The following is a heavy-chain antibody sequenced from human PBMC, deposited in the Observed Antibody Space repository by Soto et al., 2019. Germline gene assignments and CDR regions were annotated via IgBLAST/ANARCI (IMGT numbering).Heavy chain of an antibody. Sequence: QVQLQQWGAGLLKPSETLSLTCAVYGGSFSGYYWSWIRQPPGKGLEWIGEINHSGSTNYNPSLKSRVTISVDTSKNQFSLKLSSVTAADTAVYYCAGGYCSSTSCYAGIYFQHWGQGTLVTVSS. D-gene: IGHD2-2*01. CDR2: INHSGST. CDR3: AGGYCSSTSCYAGIYFQH. V-gene: IGHV4-34*01. CDR1: GGSFSGYY. J-gene: IGHJ1*01.